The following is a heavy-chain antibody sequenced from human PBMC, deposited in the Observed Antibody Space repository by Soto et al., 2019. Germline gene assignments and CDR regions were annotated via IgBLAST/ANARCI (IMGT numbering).Heavy chain of an antibody. V-gene: IGHV3-23*01. CDR1: GFTFSSYA. D-gene: IGHD6-13*01. CDR3: AKKGIGIEQQLVHEYFQH. Sequence: VQLLESGGGLVQPGGSLRLSCAASGFTFSSYAMSWVRQAPGKGLEWVSAISGSGGSTYYADSVKGRFTISRDNSKNTLYLQMNSLRAEDTAVYYCAKKGIGIEQQLVHEYFQHWGQGTLVTVSS. J-gene: IGHJ1*01. CDR2: ISGSGGST.